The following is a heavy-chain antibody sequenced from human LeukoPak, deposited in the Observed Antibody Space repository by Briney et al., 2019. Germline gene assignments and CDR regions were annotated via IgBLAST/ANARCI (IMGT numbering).Heavy chain of an antibody. CDR2: AYYRSKWYD. CDR3: ARGPGLRMGAFDL. CDR1: GDSVSSNSAA. J-gene: IGHJ3*01. V-gene: IGHV6-1*01. D-gene: IGHD4-17*01. Sequence: QALSLTCAISGDSVSSNSAAWNWIRQSPSRGLEWLGRAYYRSKWYDDSAVSVKSRITINPDTSKNQFSLQLNSVTPEDTAVYYCARGPGLRMGAFDLWGQGTVVSVSS.